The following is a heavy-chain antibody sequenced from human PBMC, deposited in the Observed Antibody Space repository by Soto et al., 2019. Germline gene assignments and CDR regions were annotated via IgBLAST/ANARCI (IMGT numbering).Heavy chain of an antibody. Sequence: QVQLVQSGAEVKKPGASVKVSCKASGYTFTSYGISWVRQAPGQGLEWMGWISAYNGNTNYAQKLQGRVTMTTDTSTSTAYMELRSLRSDDTAVYYCARSWHYDSSGYYYESPMDVWGQGTTVTVSS. V-gene: IGHV1-18*04. CDR3: ARSWHYDSSGYYYESPMDV. J-gene: IGHJ6*02. D-gene: IGHD3-22*01. CDR1: GYTFTSYG. CDR2: ISAYNGNT.